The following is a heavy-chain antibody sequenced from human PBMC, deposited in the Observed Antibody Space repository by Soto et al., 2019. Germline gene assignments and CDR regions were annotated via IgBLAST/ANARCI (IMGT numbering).Heavy chain of an antibody. V-gene: IGHV3-15*01. J-gene: IGHJ5*02. CDR3: PSDLWRIAVVVGSTGYFNP. Sequence: GGSLRLSCAASGCTFSDAWMSWVRQAPGKGLDWGGRIKSKSDGGTTEYAAPVRGRFTISRDDSKNTLYLQMNSLKTEDTAVYSCPSDLWRIAVVVGSTGYFNPWGQGTPVTVSS. D-gene: IGHD2-15*01. CDR2: IKSKSDGGTT. CDR1: GCTFSDAW.